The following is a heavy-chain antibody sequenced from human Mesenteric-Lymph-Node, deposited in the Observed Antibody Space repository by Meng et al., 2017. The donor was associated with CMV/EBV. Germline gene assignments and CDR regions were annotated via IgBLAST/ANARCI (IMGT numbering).Heavy chain of an antibody. V-gene: IGHV1-2*02. J-gene: IGHJ6*02. CDR2: INPNSGGT. Sequence: ASVKVSCKASGYTFTGYYMHWVRQAPGQGLEWMGWINPNSGGTNYAQKFQGRVTMTRDTSISTAYMELSRLRSDDTAVYYCARMISSSSPRLYYYYGMDVWGQGTTVTVSS. CDR3: ARMISSSSPRLYYYYGMDV. D-gene: IGHD6-6*01. CDR1: GYTFTGYY.